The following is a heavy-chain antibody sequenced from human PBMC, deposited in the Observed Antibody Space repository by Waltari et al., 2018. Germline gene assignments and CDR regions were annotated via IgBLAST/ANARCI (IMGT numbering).Heavy chain of an antibody. CDR2: INSDGSSS. Sequence: EVQLVESGGGLVQPGGSLRLSCAASGFTFSSYWMHWVRQAPGKGLMWVSRINSDGSSSSYADSVKGRFTISRDNAKTTLYLQMNSLRADDTAVYYCARGSTPTYWGQGTLVTVSS. CDR1: GFTFSSYW. J-gene: IGHJ4*02. D-gene: IGHD2-15*01. V-gene: IGHV3-74*01. CDR3: ARGSTPTY.